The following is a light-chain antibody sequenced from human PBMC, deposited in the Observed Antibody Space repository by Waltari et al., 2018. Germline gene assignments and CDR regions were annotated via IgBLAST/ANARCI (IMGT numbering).Light chain of an antibody. CDR2: EVS. CDR3: MQGTHWFT. V-gene: IGKV2-30*01. J-gene: IGKJ3*01. Sequence: DVVMTQSPLSLSVTLGQPASISCRSSQSLVYSDGNTYLSWYQQRPGQSPRRLIYEVSNRDSGVPDRFSGSGSGTDFTLKISRVEAEDLGVYYCMQGTHWFTFGPGTKVDIK. CDR1: QSLVYSDGNTY.